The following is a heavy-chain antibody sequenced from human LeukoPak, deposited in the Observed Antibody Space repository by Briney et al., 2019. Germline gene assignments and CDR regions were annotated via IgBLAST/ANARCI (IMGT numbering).Heavy chain of an antibody. CDR1: GYTFTSYA. J-gene: IGHJ5*02. CDR2: INTNTGNP. D-gene: IGHD5-18*01. V-gene: IGHV7-4-1*02. Sequence: ASVKVSCKASGYTFTSYAMNWVRQAPGQGLEWMGWINTNTGNPTYAQGFTGRFVFSLDTSVSTAYLQISSLKVDDTAVYYCAREGGSSGYSYGYNWFAPWGQGTLVTVSS. CDR3: AREGGSSGYSYGYNWFAP.